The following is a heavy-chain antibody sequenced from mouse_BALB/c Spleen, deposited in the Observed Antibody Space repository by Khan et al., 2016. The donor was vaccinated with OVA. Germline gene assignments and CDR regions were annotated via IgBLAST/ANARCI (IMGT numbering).Heavy chain of an antibody. CDR2: ISSGGDYT. CDR1: GFTFSSYG. CDR3: ASHLTGSFAY. J-gene: IGHJ3*01. V-gene: IGHV5-6*01. D-gene: IGHD4-1*01. Sequence: EVQLVESGGDLVKPGGSLKLSCAASGFTFSSYGMSWVRQTPDKRLEWVATISSGGDYTYYPDSVKGRFTISRDNAKNTLYLQMSSLKSEATAVYYCASHLTGSFAYWGQGTLVTVSA.